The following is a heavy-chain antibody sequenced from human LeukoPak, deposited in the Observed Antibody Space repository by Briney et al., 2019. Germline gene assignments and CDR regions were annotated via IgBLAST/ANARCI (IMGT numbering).Heavy chain of an antibody. J-gene: IGHJ3*02. Sequence: GGSLRLSCAASGFTVTTNYMSWVRQAPGKGLEWVSVIYSSGSAYYTDSVKGRFTISRDNSKNTLYLQMNSLRAEDTAMYYCARGGAHTYVYTFDIWGQGTMVTVSS. CDR1: GFTVTTNY. V-gene: IGHV3-53*01. D-gene: IGHD3-16*01. CDR2: IYSSGSA. CDR3: ARGGAHTYVYTFDI.